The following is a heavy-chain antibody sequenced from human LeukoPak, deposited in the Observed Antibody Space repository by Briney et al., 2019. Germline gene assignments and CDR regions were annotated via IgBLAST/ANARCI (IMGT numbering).Heavy chain of an antibody. V-gene: IGHV4-31*03. CDR3: ARVSGTMIGYFDL. D-gene: IGHD3-22*01. Sequence: PSQTLSLTCTVSGGSISSGGYYWSWIRQHPGKGLEWIGYIYYSGSTYYNPSLKSRVTISVDTSKNQFSLKLSSVTAADTAVYYCARVSGTMIGYFDLWGRGTLVTVSS. J-gene: IGHJ2*01. CDR1: GGSISSGGYY. CDR2: IYYSGST.